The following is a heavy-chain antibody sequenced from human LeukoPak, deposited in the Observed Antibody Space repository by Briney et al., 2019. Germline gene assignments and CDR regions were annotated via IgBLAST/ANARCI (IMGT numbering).Heavy chain of an antibody. V-gene: IGHV5-51*01. Sequence: GESLKISCKGSGYSFTSYWIGWVRQMPGKGLEWMGIIYPGDSDTRYSPSFQGQVTISADKSISTAYLQWSSLKASDTAIYYXAXXQPPFYCTNGVCPFDYWGQGTLVTVSS. J-gene: IGHJ4*02. D-gene: IGHD2-8*01. CDR3: AXXQPPFYCTNGVCPFDY. CDR2: IYPGDSDT. CDR1: GYSFTSYW.